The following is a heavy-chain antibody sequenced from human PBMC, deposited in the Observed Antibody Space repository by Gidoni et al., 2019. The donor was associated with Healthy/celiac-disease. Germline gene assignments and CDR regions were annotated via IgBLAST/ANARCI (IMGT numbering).Heavy chain of an antibody. Sequence: QVQLVQSGAEVKKPGASVKVSCKASGYTFTSYAMHWVRQAPGQRLEWMGGINAGNGNTKNSQKFQGRVTITRDTSASTAYMELSSLRSEDTAVYYCARVVGYCSSTSCPPGLVSPGYYYYGMDVWGQGTTVTVSS. CDR2: INAGNGNT. CDR3: ARVVGYCSSTSCPPGLVSPGYYYYGMDV. J-gene: IGHJ6*02. V-gene: IGHV1-3*01. D-gene: IGHD2-2*01. CDR1: GYTFTSYA.